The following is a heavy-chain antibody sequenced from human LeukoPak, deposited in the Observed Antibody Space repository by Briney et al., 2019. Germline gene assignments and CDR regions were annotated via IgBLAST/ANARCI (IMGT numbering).Heavy chain of an antibody. V-gene: IGHV3-21*01. CDR3: ARDERLLSFLK. D-gene: IGHD3-3*01. J-gene: IGHJ4*02. CDR1: GFTFTSYN. Sequence: GGSLRLSCAASGFTFTSYNMNWVRQTPGKGLEWVSSITSSSHYIYYADSVRGRFTISRDNAENSLYLQMNSLRADDTAIYYCARDERLLSFLKWGQGTLVTVSS. CDR2: ITSSSHYI.